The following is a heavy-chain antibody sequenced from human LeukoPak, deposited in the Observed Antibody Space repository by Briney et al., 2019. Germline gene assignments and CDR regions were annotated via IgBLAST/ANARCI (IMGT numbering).Heavy chain of an antibody. CDR3: AKGYDSSESGAFDI. D-gene: IGHD3-22*01. J-gene: IGHJ3*02. CDR1: GFTFSSYA. V-gene: IGHV3-23*01. Sequence: GGSLRLSCSASGFTFSSYAMSWVRQAPGKGLEWVSAIRGSGGNTYYADSVKGRFTISRDNSKNTLYLQMNSLRAEDTAVYYCAKGYDSSESGAFDIWGQGTMVTVSS. CDR2: IRGSGGNT.